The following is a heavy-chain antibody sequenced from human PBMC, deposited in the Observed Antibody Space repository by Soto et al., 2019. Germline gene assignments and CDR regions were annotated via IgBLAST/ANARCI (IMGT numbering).Heavy chain of an antibody. CDR3: QRRNDFWSAEAYH. CDR1: GGSFSGYY. Sequence: SETLSLTCAVYGGSFSGYYWSWIRQPPGKGLEWIGEINHSGSANYNPSLKSRVTISVDTSKNQFSLKMSSVTAADTAVYYFQRRNDFWSAEAYHWGHGTLVTV. CDR2: INHSGSA. J-gene: IGHJ5*02. V-gene: IGHV4-34*01. D-gene: IGHD3-3*01.